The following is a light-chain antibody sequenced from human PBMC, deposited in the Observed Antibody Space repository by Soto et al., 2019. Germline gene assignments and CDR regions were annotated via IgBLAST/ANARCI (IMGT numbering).Light chain of an antibody. Sequence: QSALTQPASGSGSPGQSITISCTGTSTDVGNYNLVSWYQHHAGKAPKHGIYDVSERPSGVSYRFSGSKAGNTASLTISRRQAEDEADYCCCSYAGSSTFVVLGGGTKLTV. CDR3: CSYAGSSTFVV. CDR1: STDVGNYNL. CDR2: DVS. J-gene: IGLJ2*01. V-gene: IGLV2-23*02.